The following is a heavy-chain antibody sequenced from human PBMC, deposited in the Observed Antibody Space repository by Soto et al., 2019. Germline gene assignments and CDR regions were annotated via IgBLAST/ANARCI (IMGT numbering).Heavy chain of an antibody. CDR2: ISGSGGST. Sequence: GGSLRLSCAASGFTFSSYAMSWVRQAPGKGLEWVSAISGSGGSTYYADSVKGRFTISRDNSKNTLYLQMNSLRAEDTAVYYCAKELGYCSGGSCYSRVGYYYYMDVWGKGTTVTVSS. CDR1: GFTFSSYA. CDR3: AKELGYCSGGSCYSRVGYYYYMDV. J-gene: IGHJ6*03. V-gene: IGHV3-23*01. D-gene: IGHD2-15*01.